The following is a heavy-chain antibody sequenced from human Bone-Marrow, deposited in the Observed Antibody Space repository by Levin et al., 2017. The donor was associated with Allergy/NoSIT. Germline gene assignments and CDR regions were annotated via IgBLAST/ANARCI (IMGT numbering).Heavy chain of an antibody. J-gene: IGHJ4*02. V-gene: IGHV3-7*01. CDR2: IRQDGGEK. Sequence: GESLKISCAASGFTLNNYWMSWFRQAPGKGLEWVANIRQDGGEKYYVDSVKGRFTISRDNAKNSLYLQMNSLRAEDTAVFYCARDLGPDTDYWGQGTLVTVSS. CDR3: ARDLGPDTDY. CDR1: GFTLNNYW. D-gene: IGHD3-10*01.